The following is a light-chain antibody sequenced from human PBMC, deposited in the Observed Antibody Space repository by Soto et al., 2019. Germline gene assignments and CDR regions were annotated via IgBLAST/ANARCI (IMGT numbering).Light chain of an antibody. Sequence: ETVMTQSPGTLSVSPGESATLSCGTIQSVSSNLAWYQQKPGQAPRLLIYGASTRATGIPARFSGSGSGTEFTLTISYLRPEDSAVYFCQQYHDWVTFGGGTRVQI. V-gene: IGKV3D-15*01. CDR3: QQYHDWVT. CDR1: QSVSSN. CDR2: GAS. J-gene: IGKJ4*01.